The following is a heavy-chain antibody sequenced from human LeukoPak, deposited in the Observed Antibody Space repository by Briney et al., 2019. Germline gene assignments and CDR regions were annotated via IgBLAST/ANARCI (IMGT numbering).Heavy chain of an antibody. Sequence: GGSLRLSCAASGFTFSDYYMSWIRQAPGKGLEWVSYISSSGSTIYYADSVKGRFTISRDNSKNTLYLQMNSLRAEDTAVYYCAKDRIGYDSSGYTPLDYWGQGTLVTVSS. CDR2: ISSSGSTI. CDR1: GFTFSDYY. CDR3: AKDRIGYDSSGYTPLDY. J-gene: IGHJ4*02. D-gene: IGHD3-22*01. V-gene: IGHV3-11*01.